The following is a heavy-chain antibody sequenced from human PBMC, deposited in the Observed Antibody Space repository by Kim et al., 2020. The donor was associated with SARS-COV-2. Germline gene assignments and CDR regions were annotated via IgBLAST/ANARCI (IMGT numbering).Heavy chain of an antibody. CDR2: ISDSSSVI. D-gene: IGHD3-16*01. J-gene: IGHJ4*02. Sequence: GGSLRLSCAASGFAFTNSYISWIRQAPGKGLDWLSFISDSSSVIYYADSVKGRFTISRDNAKNSPYLQMNGLRADDTAVYYCARVAYSSIDYWGRGTLVTVSS. CDR3: ARVAYSSIDY. V-gene: IGHV3-11*01. CDR1: GFAFTNSY.